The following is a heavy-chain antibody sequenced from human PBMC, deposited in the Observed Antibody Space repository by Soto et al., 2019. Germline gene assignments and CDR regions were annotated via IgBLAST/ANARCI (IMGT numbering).Heavy chain of an antibody. CDR3: ARDKITGLFDY. CDR1: GGSISSYY. D-gene: IGHD2-8*02. V-gene: IGHV4-59*12. Sequence: LSRTVPGGSISSYYWSWIRQPPGKGLEWIGYIYYSGSTNYNPSLKSRVTISVDTSKNQFSLKLSSVTAADTAVYYCARDKITGLFDYWGQGTLVTVSS. CDR2: IYYSGST. J-gene: IGHJ4*02.